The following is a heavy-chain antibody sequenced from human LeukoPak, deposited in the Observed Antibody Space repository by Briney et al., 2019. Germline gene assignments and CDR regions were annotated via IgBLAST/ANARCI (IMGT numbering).Heavy chain of an antibody. D-gene: IGHD6-19*01. Sequence: PRGAPRLSCVASGFTFCSYLMSGGRPAPGKGLEWVANIKQDGSEKYYVDSVKGRFTISRDNAKDSLYLQMNSLRAEDTAVYYCAIAVAGTAFDYWGQGTLVTVSS. CDR3: AIAVAGTAFDY. CDR2: IKQDGSEK. J-gene: IGHJ4*02. CDR1: GFTFCSYL. V-gene: IGHV3-7*01.